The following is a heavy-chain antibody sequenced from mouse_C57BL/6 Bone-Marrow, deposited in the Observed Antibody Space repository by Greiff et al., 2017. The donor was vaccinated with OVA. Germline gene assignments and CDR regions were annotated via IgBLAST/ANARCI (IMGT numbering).Heavy chain of an antibody. CDR2: ISDGGSYT. CDR1: GFTFSSYA. V-gene: IGHV5-4*03. D-gene: IGHD4-1*01. J-gene: IGHJ2*01. Sequence: EVKVVESGGGLVKPGGSLKLSCAASGFTFSSYAMSWVRQTPDKRLEWVATISDGGSYTSYPDNVKGRFTISRDNAKNNLYLQMSHLKSEDTAMYYCASDKLGGGYYFDYWGQGTTLTVSS. CDR3: ASDKLGGGYYFDY.